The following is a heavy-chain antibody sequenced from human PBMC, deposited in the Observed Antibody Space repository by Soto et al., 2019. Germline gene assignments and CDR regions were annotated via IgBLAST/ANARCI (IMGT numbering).Heavy chain of an antibody. CDR2: ISGRGGST. Sequence: GGSLRLSCAASGFTFSSYAMSWVRQAPGKGLEWVSAISGRGGSTYYADFVKGRFTISRDNSKNTLYLQMNSLRAEDTAVYYCAKDLLVVVAAIDAFDIWGQGTMVTVSS. V-gene: IGHV3-23*01. CDR3: AKDLLVVVAAIDAFDI. J-gene: IGHJ3*02. D-gene: IGHD2-15*01. CDR1: GFTFSSYA.